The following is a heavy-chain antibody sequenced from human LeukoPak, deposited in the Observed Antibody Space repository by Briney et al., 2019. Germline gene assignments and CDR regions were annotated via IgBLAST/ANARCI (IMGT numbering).Heavy chain of an antibody. D-gene: IGHD2-2*01. CDR1: GDTFSSYA. CDR3: ARTLHFCSSTSCYTGDAFDI. CDR2: IIPVFGTI. V-gene: IGHV1-69*13. Sequence: ASVKVSCKASGDTFSSYAITWVRQAPGQGLEWVGMIIPVFGTINYAQKFLGRVTITADEPTSTAYMELSSLRSEDTAVYYCARTLHFCSSTSCYTGDAFDIWGQGTMVTVSS. J-gene: IGHJ3*02.